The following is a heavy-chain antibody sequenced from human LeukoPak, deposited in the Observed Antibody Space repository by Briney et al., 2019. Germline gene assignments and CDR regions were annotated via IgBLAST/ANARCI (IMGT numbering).Heavy chain of an antibody. CDR2: IKQDGSEK. CDR3: AKEAGCGLDY. D-gene: IGHD2-21*01. V-gene: IGHV3-7*01. CDR1: GFTFSNYW. J-gene: IGHJ4*02. Sequence: GGSLRLSCVASGFTFSNYWMSWVRQSPGKGLEWVANIKQDGSEKYYVDSVKGRFTISRDNAKNSLYLQMNSLRDEDTAVYYCAKEAGCGLDYWGQGTLVTVSS.